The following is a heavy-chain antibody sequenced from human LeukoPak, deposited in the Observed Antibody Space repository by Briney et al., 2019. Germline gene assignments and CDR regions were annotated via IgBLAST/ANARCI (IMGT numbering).Heavy chain of an antibody. D-gene: IGHD6-13*01. CDR1: GFTFDDYG. CDR3: ASKLMYSSSWYGDY. J-gene: IGHJ4*02. Sequence: GGSLRLSCAASGFTFDDYGMSWVRQAPGKGLEWVSGINWNGGSTGYADSVKGRFTISRDNSKNTLYLQMNSLRAEDTAVYYCASKLMYSSSWYGDYWGQGTLVTVSS. V-gene: IGHV3-20*04. CDR2: INWNGGST.